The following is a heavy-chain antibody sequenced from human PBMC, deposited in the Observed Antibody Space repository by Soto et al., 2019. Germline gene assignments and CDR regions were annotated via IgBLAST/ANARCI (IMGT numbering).Heavy chain of an antibody. D-gene: IGHD3-3*01. J-gene: IGHJ4*02. V-gene: IGHV3-23*01. CDR2: ISGSGSTT. Sequence: EVQLLESGGGLVQPGGSLRLSCAASGFTFSTYAMGWVRQAPGKGLEWVSAISGSGSTTHYADAVKGRFTISRDSAKNTLYLQMSSLRAEDTAVYYCAKDRDFWGGYYKHRGFDHWGQGTLVTVSS. CDR1: GFTFSTYA. CDR3: AKDRDFWGGYYKHRGFDH.